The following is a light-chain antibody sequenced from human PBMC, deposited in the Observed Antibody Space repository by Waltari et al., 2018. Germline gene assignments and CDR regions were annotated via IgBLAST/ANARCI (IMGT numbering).Light chain of an antibody. CDR2: GTS. V-gene: IGKV3-20*01. J-gene: IGKJ1*01. Sequence: DIVLTQSPGTLYLSPGERTTPFCRASQSVGRTLAWYQQKPGQAPRLLIYGTSSRATDIPDRFSGSGSGTDFSLTINRLEPEDFAVYYCQHYVRLPATFGQGTKVEIK. CDR3: QHYVRLPAT. CDR1: QSVGRT.